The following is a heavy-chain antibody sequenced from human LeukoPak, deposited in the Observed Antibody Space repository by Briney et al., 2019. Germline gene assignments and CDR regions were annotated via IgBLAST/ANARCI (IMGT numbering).Heavy chain of an antibody. CDR3: ARLVVDTAMVQTHYFDY. V-gene: IGHV5-51*01. CDR2: IYPGDADT. Sequence: GESLKISCKCSGYIFTSYWIGWVRQVPGKGLEWMGIIYPGDADTRYSPSFQGQVTISADKSIRTAYLQWSSLKASDTAMYYCARLVVDTAMVQTHYFDYWGQGTLVTVSS. CDR1: GYIFTSYW. J-gene: IGHJ4*02. D-gene: IGHD5-18*01.